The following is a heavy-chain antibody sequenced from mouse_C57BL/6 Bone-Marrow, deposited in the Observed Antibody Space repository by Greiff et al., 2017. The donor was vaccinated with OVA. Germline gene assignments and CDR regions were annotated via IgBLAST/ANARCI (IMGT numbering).Heavy chain of an antibody. CDR1: GYTFTSYW. CDR2: IHPNSGST. D-gene: IGHD4-1*01. J-gene: IGHJ2*01. CDR3: GANWYYFDY. Sequence: QVQLQQPGAELVRPGSSVKLSCKASGYTFTSYWMDWVKQRPGQGLEWIGMIHPNSGSTNYNEKFKSKATLTVDKSSSTAYMQLSSLTSEDSAVYYCGANWYYFDYWGQGTTLTVSS. V-gene: IGHV1-64*01.